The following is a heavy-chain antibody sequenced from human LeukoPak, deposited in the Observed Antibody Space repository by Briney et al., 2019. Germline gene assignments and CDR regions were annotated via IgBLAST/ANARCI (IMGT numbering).Heavy chain of an antibody. V-gene: IGHV4-59*11. CDR1: GGSISSHY. CDR3: ARVDGYCSSTSCPTYFDY. CDR2: TYYSGST. Sequence: SSETLSLTCTVSGGSISSHYWSWIRQPPGKGLEWIGYTYYSGSTNYNPSLKSRVTISVDTSKNQFSLKLSSVTAADTAVYYCARVDGYCSSTSCPTYFDYWGQGTLVTVSS. D-gene: IGHD2-2*01. J-gene: IGHJ4*02.